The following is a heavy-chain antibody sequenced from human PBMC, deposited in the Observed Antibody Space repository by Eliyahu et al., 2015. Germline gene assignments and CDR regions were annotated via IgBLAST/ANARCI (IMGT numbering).Heavy chain of an antibody. Sequence: QGQLVESGGGVVQPGXSLTLSCXXSGFXFXXYGMHWVRXAPGKGLEWVAIISNDGRSKYYADSVKGRFTISRDNSKNTLYLQMNSLRADDTAVYYCAKAPLAHGFGEYYFDYWGQGTLVTVSS. D-gene: IGHD3-10*01. CDR2: ISNDGRSK. CDR1: GFXFXXYG. J-gene: IGHJ4*02. CDR3: AKAPLAHGFGEYYFDY. V-gene: IGHV3-30*18.